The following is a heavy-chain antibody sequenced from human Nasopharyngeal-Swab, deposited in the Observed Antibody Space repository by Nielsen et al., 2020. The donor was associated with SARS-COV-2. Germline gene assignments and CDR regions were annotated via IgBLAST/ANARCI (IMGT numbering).Heavy chain of an antibody. CDR3: AREGQGTPIDF. J-gene: IGHJ4*02. CDR2: ISARGTST. Sequence: GGSLRLSCVASGFTFSNYAMSWARQAPGKGLEWVFTISARGTSTFYVDSVKGRFTISRDNSKNTLHVQMSSLRAEDTAVYYCAREGQGTPIDFWGQGTLVTVSS. D-gene: IGHD3-10*01. CDR1: GFTFSNYA. V-gene: IGHV3-23*01.